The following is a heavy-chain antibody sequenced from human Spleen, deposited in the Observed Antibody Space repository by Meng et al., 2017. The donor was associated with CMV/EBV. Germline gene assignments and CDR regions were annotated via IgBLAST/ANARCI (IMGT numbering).Heavy chain of an antibody. CDR1: GFTFSSYS. V-gene: IGHV3-48*02. Sequence: GGSLRLSCAASGFTFSSYSMNWVRQAPGKGPEWVSYISSSSNTIYYADSVEGRFTISRDNAKNSLFLQMHSLRDEDTAVYYCTRDRPAYYYDSSVAGGTIAFDIWGQGTMVTVSS. J-gene: IGHJ3*02. CDR3: TRDRPAYYYDSSVAGGTIAFDI. D-gene: IGHD3-22*01. CDR2: ISSSSNTI.